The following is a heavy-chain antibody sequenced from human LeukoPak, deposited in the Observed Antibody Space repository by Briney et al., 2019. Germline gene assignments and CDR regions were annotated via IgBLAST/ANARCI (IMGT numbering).Heavy chain of an antibody. D-gene: IGHD3-10*01. CDR1: GGSFSGYC. J-gene: IGHJ4*02. V-gene: IGHV4-34*01. Sequence: SETLSLTCAVYGGSFSGYCWSWIRQPPGKGLEWIGEINHSGSTNYNPSLKSRVTISVDTSKNQFSLKLSSVTAADTAVYYCARGVDYYGSGSHEVDYWGQGTLVTVSS. CDR3: ARGVDYYGSGSHEVDY. CDR2: INHSGST.